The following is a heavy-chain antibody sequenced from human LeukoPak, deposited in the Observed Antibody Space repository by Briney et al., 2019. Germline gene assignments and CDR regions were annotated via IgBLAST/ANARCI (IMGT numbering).Heavy chain of an antibody. CDR2: VYPGDSDT. V-gene: IGHV5-51*07. CDR1: GYSFTSYW. D-gene: IGHD2-8*01. Sequence: GESLKISCKGSGYSFTSYWIGWVHQMPGKGLEWMGIVYPGDSDTRYSPSFQGQVTISADKSISTAYLQWSSLKASDTAMYYCATRRCSNGVCYFDYWGQGTLITVSS. J-gene: IGHJ4*02. CDR3: ATRRCSNGVCYFDY.